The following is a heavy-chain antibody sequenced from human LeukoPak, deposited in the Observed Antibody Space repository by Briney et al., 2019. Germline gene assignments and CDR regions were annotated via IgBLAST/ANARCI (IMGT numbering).Heavy chain of an antibody. CDR1: DASISSYY. V-gene: IGHV4-4*09. D-gene: IGHD3-16*02. J-gene: IGHJ5*02. Sequence: PSETLSLTCTVSDASISSYYWSWIRQPPGKGLEWIGYIFASGSTNYNPSLKSRVTISVDTSKNHLSLKLISVTAADTAVYYCARGRTFYDYVWGSYPKGYNWFDPWGQGTLVTVSS. CDR2: IFASGST. CDR3: ARGRTFYDYVWGSYPKGYNWFDP.